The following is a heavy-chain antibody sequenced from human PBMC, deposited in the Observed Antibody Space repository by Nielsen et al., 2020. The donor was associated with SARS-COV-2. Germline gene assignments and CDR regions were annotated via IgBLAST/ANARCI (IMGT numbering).Heavy chain of an antibody. D-gene: IGHD6-13*01. V-gene: IGHV3-53*01. CDR2: IYSGGST. Sequence: GESLKISCAASGFTVSSNYMSWVRQAPGKGLEWVSVIYSGGSTYYAGSVKGRFTISRDNSKNTLYLQMNSLRAEDTAVYYCARERVIAAAGYYYYYYGMDVWGQGTTVPSP. J-gene: IGHJ6*02. CDR1: GFTVSSNY. CDR3: ARERVIAAAGYYYYYYGMDV.